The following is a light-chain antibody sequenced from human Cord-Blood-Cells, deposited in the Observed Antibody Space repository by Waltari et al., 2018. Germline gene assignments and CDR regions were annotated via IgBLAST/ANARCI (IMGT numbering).Light chain of an antibody. J-gene: IGKJ1*01. CDR3: QQYGSSPPWT. CDR2: GAS. V-gene: IGKV3-20*01. CDR1: QSVSSSY. Sequence: EIVLTQSPGTLSLSPGERATLSCRASQSVSSSYLAWYRQKPSQAPRLLIYGASSRATGIPDRFSGRGSGTDFTLTISRLEPEDFAVYYCQQYGSSPPWTFGQGTKVEIK.